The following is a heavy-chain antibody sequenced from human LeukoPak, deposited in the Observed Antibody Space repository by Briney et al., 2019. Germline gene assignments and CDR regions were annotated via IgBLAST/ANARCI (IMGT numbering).Heavy chain of an antibody. J-gene: IGHJ4*02. D-gene: IGHD6-19*01. V-gene: IGHV3-23*01. Sequence: PGGSLRLSCAASGFTFSDYYMSWIRQAPGKGLEWVSGIVGSGGNTYYADSVKGRFTISRDNSKNTLYMQMNSLRADDTAVYFCARGLSGFGRSIAVAGTWGQGTLVTVSS. CDR1: GFTFSDYY. CDR3: ARGLSGFGRSIAVAGT. CDR2: IVGSGGNT.